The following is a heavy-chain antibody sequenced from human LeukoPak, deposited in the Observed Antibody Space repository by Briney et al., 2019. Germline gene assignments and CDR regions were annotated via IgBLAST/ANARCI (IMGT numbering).Heavy chain of an antibody. D-gene: IGHD1-1*01. V-gene: IGHV3-30*04. CDR2: ISFDGSNK. J-gene: IGHJ4*02. CDR1: GFTFSSYA. CDR3: ARESERGDYFDY. Sequence: PGGSLRLSCAASGFTFSSYAMNWVRQTPGKGLEWVAVISFDGSNKYYADSVKGRFTISRDNSKNTLYLQMNSLRAEDTAVYYCARESERGDYFDYWGQGTLVTVSS.